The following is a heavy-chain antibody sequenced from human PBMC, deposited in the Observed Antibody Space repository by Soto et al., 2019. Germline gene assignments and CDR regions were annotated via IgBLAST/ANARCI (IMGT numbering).Heavy chain of an antibody. V-gene: IGHV1-69*01. CDR1: GGTFSSYA. Sequence: QVQLVQSGAEVKKPGSSVKVSCKASGGTFSSYAISWVRQAPGQGLEWMGGIIPIFGTANYAQKFQGRVTITADESTSTAYMELSSLRSEDTAVYYCARGAGIVVVPAACGQGAFDIWGQGTMVTVSS. D-gene: IGHD2-2*01. CDR2: IIPIFGTA. CDR3: ARGAGIVVVPAACGQGAFDI. J-gene: IGHJ3*02.